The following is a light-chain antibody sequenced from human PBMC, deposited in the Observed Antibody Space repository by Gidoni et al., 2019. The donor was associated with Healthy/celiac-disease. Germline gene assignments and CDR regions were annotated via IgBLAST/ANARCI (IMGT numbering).Light chain of an antibody. CDR2: EGS. CDR1: SIDVGSYKL. Sequence: QSALTHPASVSGSPGQSITISCTGTSIDVGSYKLVSWYQQHPGKAPKLMIYEGSKRPSGVSNRFSGSKSGNTASLTISGLQAEDEADYYCCSYEGSSTFYVFGTGTKVTVL. CDR3: CSYEGSSTFYV. V-gene: IGLV2-23*01. J-gene: IGLJ1*01.